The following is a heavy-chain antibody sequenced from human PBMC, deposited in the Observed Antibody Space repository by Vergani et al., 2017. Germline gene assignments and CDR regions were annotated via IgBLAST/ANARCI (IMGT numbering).Heavy chain of an antibody. Sequence: VQLLESGGSLKQPGGSVRLSCAASGFTFSTYAMHWVRQAPGKGLEWVAVISYDGSNKYYADSVKGRFTISRDDSKNTLYLQMNSLRPEDTAVFYCAKDSKNWNQYYYYYMDVWGKGTTVTVSS. CDR3: AKDSKNWNQYYYYYMDV. D-gene: IGHD1-1*01. J-gene: IGHJ6*03. CDR1: GFTFSTYA. V-gene: IGHV3-30*18. CDR2: ISYDGSNK.